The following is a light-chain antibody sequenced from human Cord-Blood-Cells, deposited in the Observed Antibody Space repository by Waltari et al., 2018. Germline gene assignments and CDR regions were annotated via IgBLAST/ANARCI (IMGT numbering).Light chain of an antibody. CDR1: SSDVGGYNY. Sequence: QSALTQPASVSGSPGQSITISCTGPSSDVGGYNYVPWYPQHPGKAPKLMIYDISNRHSGVSKRFSGSKSGQTASLTISGIQAEDEADYYCSSYTSSSTVVFGGGTKLTAL. CDR3: SSYTSSSTVV. CDR2: DIS. J-gene: IGLJ2*01. V-gene: IGLV2-14*01.